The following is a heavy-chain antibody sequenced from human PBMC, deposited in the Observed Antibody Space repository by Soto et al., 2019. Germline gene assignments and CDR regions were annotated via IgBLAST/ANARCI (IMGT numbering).Heavy chain of an antibody. J-gene: IGHJ5*02. CDR1: GASVSSGSYY. D-gene: IGHD3-10*01. CDR2: IYYNGYT. V-gene: IGHV4-61*01. Sequence: SETRSLTCTISGASVSSGSYYWSWIRQPPGKGLEWIGYIYYNGYTNYNPSLKSRVSISFDTSKNQFSLNLTSVTAADTAVYYCAREDYIHLLFDPWGQGTLVTVSS. CDR3: AREDYIHLLFDP.